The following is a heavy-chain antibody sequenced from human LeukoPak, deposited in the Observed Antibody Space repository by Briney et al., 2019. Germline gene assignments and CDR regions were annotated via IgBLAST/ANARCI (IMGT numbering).Heavy chain of an antibody. CDR2: INPNSGGT. J-gene: IGHJ4*02. CDR1: GYTFTGYY. D-gene: IGHD5-18*01. Sequence: GASVTVSCKASGYTFTGYYMHWVRQAPGQGLEWMGWINPNSGGTNYAQKFQGRVTMTRDTSISTAYMELSRRRSDNTAVYYCASRYGVTLTHFDYWGQGTLVTVSS. V-gene: IGHV1-2*02. CDR3: ASRYGVTLTHFDY.